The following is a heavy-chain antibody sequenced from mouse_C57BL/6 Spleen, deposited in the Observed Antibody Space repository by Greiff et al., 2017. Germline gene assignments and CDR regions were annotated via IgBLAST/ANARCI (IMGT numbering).Heavy chain of an antibody. CDR3: ARGGSNKDY. CDR1: GFTFSSYG. D-gene: IGHD2-5*01. CDR2: ISSGGSYT. Sequence: DVQLQESGGDLVKPGGSLKLSCAASGFTFSSYGMSWVRQTPDKRLEWVATISSGGSYTYYPDSVKGRFTISIDTAKNTLYLQMSSLKSEDTAMYYCARGGSNKDYWGQGTTLTVSS. V-gene: IGHV5-6*01. J-gene: IGHJ2*01.